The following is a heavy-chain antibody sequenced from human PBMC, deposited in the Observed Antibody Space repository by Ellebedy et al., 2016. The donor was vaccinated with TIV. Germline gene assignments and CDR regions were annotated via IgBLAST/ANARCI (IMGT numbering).Heavy chain of an antibody. D-gene: IGHD3/OR15-3a*01. J-gene: IGHJ2*01. V-gene: IGHV4-39*01. CDR2: IFDSGST. Sequence: SETLSLTCTVSGGSISGSSYYWGWIRQPPGKGLEWIGNIFDSGSTYYNPSLKSRVTISVDTSKNQFSLKLSSVTAADTAVYYCARSLLIFTFDKRYFDLWGRGTLVTVSS. CDR1: GGSISGSSYY. CDR3: ARSLLIFTFDKRYFDL.